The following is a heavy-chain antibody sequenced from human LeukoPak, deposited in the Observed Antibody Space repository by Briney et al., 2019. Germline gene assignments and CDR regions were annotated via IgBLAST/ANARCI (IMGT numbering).Heavy chain of an antibody. J-gene: IGHJ4*02. CDR1: GYSISSGYY. CDR2: IYHSGST. V-gene: IGHV4-38-2*02. D-gene: IGHD3-9*01. CDR3: ARVTDILTGYLDY. Sequence: SETLSLTCTVSGYSISSGYYWGWIRQPPGKGLEWIGSIYHSGSTYYNPSLKSRVTISVDTSKNQFSLKLSSVTAADTAVYYCARVTDILTGYLDYWGQGTLVTVSS.